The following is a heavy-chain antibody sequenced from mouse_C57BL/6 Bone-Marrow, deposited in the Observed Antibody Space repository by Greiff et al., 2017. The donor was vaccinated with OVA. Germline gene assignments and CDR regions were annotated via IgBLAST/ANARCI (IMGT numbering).Heavy chain of an antibody. J-gene: IGHJ3*01. CDR2: IDPSDSYT. CDR3: ARDPNWDVVFAY. D-gene: IGHD4-1*01. V-gene: IGHV1-50*01. CDR1: GYTFTSYW. Sequence: QVQLQQPGAELVKPGASVKLSCKASGYTFTSYWMQWVKQRPGQGLEWIGEIDPSDSYTNYNQKFKGKATLTVDTSSSTAYLQLSSLTSEDSAFYYLARDPNWDVVFAYWGQGTLVTVSA.